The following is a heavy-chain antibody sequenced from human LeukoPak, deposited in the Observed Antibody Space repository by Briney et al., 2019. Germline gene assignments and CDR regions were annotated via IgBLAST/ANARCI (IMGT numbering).Heavy chain of an antibody. Sequence: GGSLRLSCEASGLTFGSNAMYWVRRAPGKGLEWVAGIFGSGGSPHYADPVKGRFTISRDNSRNTVYLQINSLRAEDTAVYYCGKTTVGYSSGQKPAWPVDYWGQGTLVTVSS. CDR3: GKTTVGYSSGQKPAWPVDY. CDR1: GLTFGSNA. CDR2: IFGSGGSP. J-gene: IGHJ4*02. V-gene: IGHV3-23*01. D-gene: IGHD5-18*01.